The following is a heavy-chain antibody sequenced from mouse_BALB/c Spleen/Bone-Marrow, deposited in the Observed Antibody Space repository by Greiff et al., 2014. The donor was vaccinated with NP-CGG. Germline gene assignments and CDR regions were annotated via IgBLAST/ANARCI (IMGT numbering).Heavy chain of an antibody. J-gene: IGHJ2*01. CDR1: GFTFSTYA. D-gene: IGHD1-1*01. CDR2: ISSGGSYT. V-gene: IGHV5-9-1*01. Sequence: EVKLMESGGGLVKPGGSLKLSCAASGFTFSTYAMSWVRQTPEKRLEWVATISSGGSYTYYPDSVKGRFTISRDNAKNTLYLQMSSLRSEDTAMYYCARITTVVATGDYWGQGTTLTVSS. CDR3: ARITTVVATGDY.